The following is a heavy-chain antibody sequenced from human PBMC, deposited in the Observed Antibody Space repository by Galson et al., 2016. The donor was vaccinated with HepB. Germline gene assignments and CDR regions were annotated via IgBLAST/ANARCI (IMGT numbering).Heavy chain of an antibody. D-gene: IGHD4-17*01. Sequence: SETLSLTCTASGGSISSSNFYWGWIRQPPGKGLEWIGTLYYTGNTYYNASLKSRVTISVHTSKNQFSLKLSSVTAADTAIYYCARIRDYGYFDYWGQGTLVTVSS. CDR2: LYYTGNT. V-gene: IGHV4-39*01. J-gene: IGHJ4*02. CDR3: ARIRDYGYFDY. CDR1: GGSISSSNFY.